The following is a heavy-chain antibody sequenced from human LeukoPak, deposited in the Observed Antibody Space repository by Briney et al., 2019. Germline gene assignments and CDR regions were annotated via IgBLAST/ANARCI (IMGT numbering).Heavy chain of an antibody. J-gene: IGHJ3*02. CDR2: INHSGST. D-gene: IGHD3-22*01. CDR1: GGSFSGYY. V-gene: IGHV4-34*01. Sequence: SETLSLTCAVYGGSFSGYYWSWIRQPPGKGLEWIREINHSGSTNYNPSLKSRVTISVDTSKNQFSLKLSSVTAADTAVYYCARMMYYYDSSGHSGAFDIWGQGTMVTVSS. CDR3: ARMMYYYDSSGHSGAFDI.